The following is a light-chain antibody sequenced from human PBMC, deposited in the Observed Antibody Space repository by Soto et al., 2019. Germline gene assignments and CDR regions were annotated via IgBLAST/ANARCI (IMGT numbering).Light chain of an antibody. CDR2: SNN. J-gene: IGLJ2*01. CDR3: AAWDDSLNGL. CDR1: SSNIGSNT. Sequence: QSALTQPPSASGTPGQRVTISCSGSSSNIGSNTVNWYQQLPGTAPKLLIYSNNQRPSGVPDRFSGSKSGTSASLAISGLQSEDEADYYCAAWDDSLNGLFGGGTKLTVL. V-gene: IGLV1-44*01.